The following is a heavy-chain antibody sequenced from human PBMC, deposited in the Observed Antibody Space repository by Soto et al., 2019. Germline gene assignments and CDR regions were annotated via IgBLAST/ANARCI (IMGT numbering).Heavy chain of an antibody. CDR3: AKDRPIDSSGWYYFDY. CDR2: ISGSGGST. J-gene: IGHJ4*02. CDR1: GFTFSSYA. D-gene: IGHD6-19*01. V-gene: IGHV3-23*01. Sequence: GESLKISCAASGFTFSSYAMSWVRQAPGKGLEWVSAISGSGGSTYYADSVKGRFTISRDNSKNTLYLQMNSLRAEDTAVYYCAKDRPIDSSGWYYFDYWGQGTLVTVSS.